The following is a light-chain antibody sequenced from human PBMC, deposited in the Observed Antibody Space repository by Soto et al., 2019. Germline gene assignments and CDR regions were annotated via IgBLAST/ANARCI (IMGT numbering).Light chain of an antibody. J-gene: IGKJ1*01. CDR2: KAS. CDR3: QHYNSYSEV. Sequence: DIQITQSPSTLSASVGDRVTITCRASQSIGSWLAWYQQKPGKAPKLLIYKASTLKSGVPSRFSGSGSGTEFTLTISSLQPDDFATYYCQHYNSYSEVFGQGTKVDIK. V-gene: IGKV1-5*03. CDR1: QSIGSW.